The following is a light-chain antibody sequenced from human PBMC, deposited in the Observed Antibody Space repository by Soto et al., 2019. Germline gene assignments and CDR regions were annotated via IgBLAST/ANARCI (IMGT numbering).Light chain of an antibody. CDR1: QSISSW. Sequence: DIQMTQSPSTLSASVGDRVTITCRASQSISSWLAWYQQKPGTAPKLLIYKAYTLESGVPSRFSGSRSGTEFTLTVSSLQPDDFETYYCQQYNDSFPYTFGQGTKLEIK. CDR3: QQYNDSFPYT. CDR2: KAY. V-gene: IGKV1-5*03. J-gene: IGKJ2*01.